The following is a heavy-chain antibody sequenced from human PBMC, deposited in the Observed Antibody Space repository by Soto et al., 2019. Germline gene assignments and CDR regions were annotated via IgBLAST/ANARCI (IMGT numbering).Heavy chain of an antibody. D-gene: IGHD4-17*01. V-gene: IGHV4-30-4*01. J-gene: IGHJ6*02. CDR1: GGSISNIDYF. Sequence: QVQLQESGPGLVKPSQTLSLTCTVSGGSISNIDYFWTWIRQPPGKGLEWIGYIYYSGSTYYNPSLQSRITISIDTSKSQFSLKVSSVTAADTAVYYCARDRVPSYAHGMDVWGQGTTVTVSS. CDR2: IYYSGST. CDR3: ARDRVPSYAHGMDV.